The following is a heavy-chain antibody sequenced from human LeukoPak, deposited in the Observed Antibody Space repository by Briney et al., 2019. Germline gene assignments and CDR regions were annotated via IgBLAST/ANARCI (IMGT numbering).Heavy chain of an antibody. J-gene: IGHJ4*02. Sequence: GESLKISCKGSGYSFTYYWISWVRQMPGKGLEWMGRIDPSDSYTNYSPSFHGHVTISADKSLSTACLQWSSLKASDTAVYYCARRGSCLGGSCYSYWGQGTLVTVSS. V-gene: IGHV5-10-1*01. CDR3: ARRGSCLGGSCYSY. D-gene: IGHD2-15*01. CDR1: GYSFTYYW. CDR2: IDPSDSYT.